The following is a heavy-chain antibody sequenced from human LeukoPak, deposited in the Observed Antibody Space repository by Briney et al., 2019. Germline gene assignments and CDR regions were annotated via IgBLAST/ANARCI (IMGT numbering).Heavy chain of an antibody. CDR3: ARASGSYYLDAFDI. CDR2: ISYDGSNK. V-gene: IGHV3-30*04. CDR1: GFTFSSYA. D-gene: IGHD1-26*01. J-gene: IGHJ3*02. Sequence: GGSLRLSCAASGFTFSSYAMHWVRQAPGKGLEWVAVISYDGSNKYYADSVKGRFTISRDNSKNTLYLQMNSLRAEDTAVYYCARASGSYYLDAFDIWGQGTMVTVSS.